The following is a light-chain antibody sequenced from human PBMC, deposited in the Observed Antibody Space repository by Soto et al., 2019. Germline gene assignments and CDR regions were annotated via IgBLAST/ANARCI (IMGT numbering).Light chain of an antibody. J-gene: IGLJ1*01. CDR2: DVR. CDR1: SNDVGGYNY. Sequence: QSVLTQPASVSGFPGQSITISCTGNSNDVGGYNYVSWYQQHPGKAPKLMIYDVRNRPSGVSNRFSGSKSVNTASLTISGLQAEDEADYYCSSYTTISTYVFGTGTKVTVL. CDR3: SSYTTISTYV. V-gene: IGLV2-14*01.